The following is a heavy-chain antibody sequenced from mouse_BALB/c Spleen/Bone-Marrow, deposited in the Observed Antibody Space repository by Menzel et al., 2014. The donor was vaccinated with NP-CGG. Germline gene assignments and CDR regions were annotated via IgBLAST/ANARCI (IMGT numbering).Heavy chain of an antibody. CDR3: ARPNTDYFDY. CDR1: GFTFSSYA. V-gene: IGHV5-9-1*01. Sequence: EVKLEESGGGLVKPGGSLKLSCAASGFTFSSYAMSWIRQTPEKRLEWVATISSSGNYTYYPDSVKGRFTISRDNAKNTLYLQMSSLRSEDTAMYYCARPNTDYFDYWGQGTTLTVSS. CDR2: ISSSGNYT. J-gene: IGHJ2*01. D-gene: IGHD5-1-1*01.